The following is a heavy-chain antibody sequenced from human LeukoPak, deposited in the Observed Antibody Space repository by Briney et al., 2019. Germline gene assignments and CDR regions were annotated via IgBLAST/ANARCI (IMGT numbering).Heavy chain of an antibody. CDR1: GFTFSIYA. J-gene: IGHJ4*02. CDR3: AKFTLFDC. V-gene: IGHV3-23*01. CDR2: ISGSGGGDST. Sequence: GGSLRLSCAASGFTFSIYAMSWVRQAPGKGLEWVSSISGSGGGDSTYYADSVKGRFTISRDNSKNTLYLQMNSLRAEDTAVYYCAKFTLFDCWGQGTLVTVSS.